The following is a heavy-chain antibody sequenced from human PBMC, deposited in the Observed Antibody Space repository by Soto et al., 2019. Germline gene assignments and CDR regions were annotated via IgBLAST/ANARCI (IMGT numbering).Heavy chain of an antibody. Sequence: PXETLSLTCTVSGGSVSSGSYYWSWIRQPPGKGPEWIGYIYYSGSTNYNPSLKSRVTISVDTSKNQFSLKLSSVTAADTAVYYCARVITMVEGWFNPWGQGTLVTVSS. V-gene: IGHV4-61*01. D-gene: IGHD3-10*01. J-gene: IGHJ5*02. CDR1: GGSVSSGSYY. CDR3: ARVITMVEGWFNP. CDR2: IYYSGST.